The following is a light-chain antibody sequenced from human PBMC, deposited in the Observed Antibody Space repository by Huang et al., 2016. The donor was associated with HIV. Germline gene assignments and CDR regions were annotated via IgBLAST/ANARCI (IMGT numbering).Light chain of an antibody. V-gene: IGKV1-33*01. CDR2: DAS. CDR1: QDIGNY. J-gene: IGKJ1*01. CDR3: QHYDSLPPWT. Sequence: DIQMTQSPSSLSASVGDRVTITCQASQDIGNYLNWYQQKPGQAPKRLIFDASNLETGVPSRVSGSGSGTDFTFTISTLQPEDIATYYCQHYDSLPPWTFGQGTRVEI.